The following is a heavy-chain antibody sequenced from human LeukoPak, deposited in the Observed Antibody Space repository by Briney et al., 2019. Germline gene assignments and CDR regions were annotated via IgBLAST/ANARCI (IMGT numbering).Heavy chain of an antibody. V-gene: IGHV1-69*04. CDR3: ARDKAGWNDLGY. D-gene: IGHD1-1*01. CDR1: GGTFSSYA. Sequence: ASVKVSCKASGGTFSSYAISWVRPAPGQGLEWMGRIIPILGIANYAQKFQGRVTITADKSTSTAYMELSSLRSEDTAVYYCARDKAGWNDLGYWGQGTLVTVSS. CDR2: IIPILGIA. J-gene: IGHJ4*02.